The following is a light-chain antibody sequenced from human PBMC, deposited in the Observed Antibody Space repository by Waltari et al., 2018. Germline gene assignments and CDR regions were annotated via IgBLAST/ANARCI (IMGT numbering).Light chain of an antibody. Sequence: QAEVTQEPSLTVSPGGTVTLTCGSSTGAGTSTHPPYWFLQKPGQVPRTLIYDTDNKHSWTPARFSGSLLGGKAALTLSGAQPEDEAVYYCLLSFYDIRAFGGGTKLTVL. CDR3: LLSFYDIRA. V-gene: IGLV7-46*01. J-gene: IGLJ3*02. CDR2: DTD. CDR1: TGAGTSTHP.